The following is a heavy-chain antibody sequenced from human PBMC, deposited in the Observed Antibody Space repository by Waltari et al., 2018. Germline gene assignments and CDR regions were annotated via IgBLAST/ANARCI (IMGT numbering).Heavy chain of an antibody. CDR3: ESQITAAGY. Sequence: EVQLVESGGGLVQPGGSLRLSCAASGFTFSSYWMHWVGQAQGKGLVWVSHINSDGSSTNYADSVKGRFTISRDNAKNTLYLQMNSLRAEDTAVYYCESQITAAGYWGQGTLVTVSS. V-gene: IGHV3-74*01. J-gene: IGHJ4*02. CDR2: INSDGSST. CDR1: GFTFSSYW. D-gene: IGHD6-13*01.